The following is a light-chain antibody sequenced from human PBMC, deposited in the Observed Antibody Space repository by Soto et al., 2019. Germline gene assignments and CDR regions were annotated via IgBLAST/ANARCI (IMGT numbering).Light chain of an antibody. V-gene: IGKV3-20*01. J-gene: IGKJ4*01. CDR2: GGS. Sequence: EIVLTQSPGTLSLSPGERATLSCRASQSISSNYLAWYQQKPGQAPRLLIYGGSNRATDIPDRFSGSGSGTDFTLTISRLEPEDFAVYYCQQYGSPPLTFSGGTKVESK. CDR1: QSISSNY. CDR3: QQYGSPPLT.